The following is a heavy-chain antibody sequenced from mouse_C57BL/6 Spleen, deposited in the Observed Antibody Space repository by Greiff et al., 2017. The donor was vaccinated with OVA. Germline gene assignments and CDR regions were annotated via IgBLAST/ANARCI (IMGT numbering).Heavy chain of an antibody. D-gene: IGHD1-1*01. CDR2: IYPGSGNT. Sequence: VQLQESGAELVRPGASVKLSCKASGYTFTDYYINWVKQRPGQGLEWIARIYPGSGNTYYNEKFKGKATLTAEKSSSTAYMQLSSLTSEDSAVYFCASYYYGSSYNFDYWGQGTTLTVSS. CDR3: ASYYYGSSYNFDY. J-gene: IGHJ2*01. V-gene: IGHV1-76*01. CDR1: GYTFTDYY.